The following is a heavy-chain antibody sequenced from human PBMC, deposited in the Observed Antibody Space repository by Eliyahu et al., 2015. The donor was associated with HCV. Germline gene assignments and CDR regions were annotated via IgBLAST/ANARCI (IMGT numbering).Heavy chain of an antibody. CDR1: GGSIXTXX. CDR3: ASGGGGIAVAGTGGWFDP. CDR2: IHYSGST. Sequence: QVQLQESGPGLVKPSETLSLTCTVXGGSIXTXXWSWIRQPPGKGLEWIGYIHYSGSTNYNPSLKSRVTISVDTSKNQFSLNLTSVTAADTAVYYCASGGGGIAVAGTGGWFDPWGQGTLVTVSS. V-gene: IGHV4-59*01. J-gene: IGHJ5*02. D-gene: IGHD6-19*01.